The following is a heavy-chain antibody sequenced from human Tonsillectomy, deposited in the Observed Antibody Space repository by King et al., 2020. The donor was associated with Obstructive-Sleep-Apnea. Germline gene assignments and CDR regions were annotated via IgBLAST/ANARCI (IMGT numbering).Heavy chain of an antibody. V-gene: IGHV3-73*02. J-gene: IGHJ4*02. Sequence: EVQLVESGGGLVQPGGSLTLSCAASGFTFSGSAIHWVRQASGKGLEWVGRIRSKANSYATAYAASVKGRFTISRDDSKNTAYLQMNSLKSEDTAVYYCTRTAVLAAFDYWGQGTLVTVSS. CDR3: TRTAVLAAFDY. CDR1: GFTFSGSA. D-gene: IGHD2-15*01. CDR2: IRSKANSYAT.